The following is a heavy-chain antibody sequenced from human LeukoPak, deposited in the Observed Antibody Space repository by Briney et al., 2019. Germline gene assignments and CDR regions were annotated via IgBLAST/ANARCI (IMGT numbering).Heavy chain of an antibody. CDR1: GFTFISYW. CDR3: AKGGTAAGLYFDL. V-gene: IGHV3-7*01. D-gene: IGHD6-13*01. CDR2: IRQDGGEK. Sequence: PGGSLTLSCAVSGFTFISYWMNWVRQAPGKGLEWVASIRQDGGEKSYVDSVKGRFITSRDNNKNSLYLQMSSLRAEDTAVYYCAKGGTAAGLYFDLWGQGTLVTVSS. J-gene: IGHJ4*01.